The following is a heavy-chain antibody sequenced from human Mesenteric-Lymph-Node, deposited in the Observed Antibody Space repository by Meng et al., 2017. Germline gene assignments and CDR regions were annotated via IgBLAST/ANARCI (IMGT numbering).Heavy chain of an antibody. CDR3: ARVDSSGYYVMT. J-gene: IGHJ5*02. V-gene: IGHV4-31*03. Sequence: LRLSCTVSGGSISSGGYYWSWIRQHPGKGLEWIGYIYYSGSTYYNPSLKSRVTISVDTSKNQFSLKLSSVTAEDTAVYYCARVDSSGYYVMTWGQGTLVTVSS. D-gene: IGHD3-22*01. CDR1: GGSISSGGYY. CDR2: IYYSGST.